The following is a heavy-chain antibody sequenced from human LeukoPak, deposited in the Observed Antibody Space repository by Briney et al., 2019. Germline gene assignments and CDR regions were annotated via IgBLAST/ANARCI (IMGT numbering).Heavy chain of an antibody. CDR2: ISSSGSTI. CDR3: AEDGVWGYDFWSGYYTN. V-gene: IGHV3-48*03. J-gene: IGHJ4*02. D-gene: IGHD3-3*01. CDR1: GFTFSSYE. Sequence: GGSLRLSCAASGFTFSSYEMNWVRQAPGKGLEWVSYISSSGSTIYYADSVKGRFTISRDNAKSSLYLQMNSLRAEDTAVYYCAEDGVWGYDFWSGYYTNWGQGTLVTVSS.